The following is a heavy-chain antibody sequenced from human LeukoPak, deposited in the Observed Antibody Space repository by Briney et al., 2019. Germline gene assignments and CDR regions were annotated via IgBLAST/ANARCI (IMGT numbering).Heavy chain of an antibody. CDR2: ISSSGSGSTI. J-gene: IGHJ3*02. Sequence: PGGSLRLSCAASGFTFSSFEMSWVRQAPGKGLEWISYISSSGSGSTIYYAGSVKGRFTISRDNAKNSLYLHMDSLRVEDTAVYYCARENTEDAFDIWGQGTMVIVSS. D-gene: IGHD1/OR15-1a*01. CDR1: GFTFSSFE. V-gene: IGHV3-48*03. CDR3: ARENTEDAFDI.